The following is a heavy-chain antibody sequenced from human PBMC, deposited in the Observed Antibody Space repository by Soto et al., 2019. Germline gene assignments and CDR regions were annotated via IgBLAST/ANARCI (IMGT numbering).Heavy chain of an antibody. Sequence: QVQLVESGGGGVQPGRSLRLSCAASGFTFSSYGMHWVRQAPGKGLEWVAVISYDGSNKYYADSVKGRFTISRDNSKNTLHLQMNSQRADDTAVYYCENDLRGDVYNYKVDYGGQGTLVTVSS. D-gene: IGHD5-12*01. CDR3: ENDLRGDVYNYKVDY. J-gene: IGHJ4*02. V-gene: IGHV3-30*18. CDR2: ISYDGSNK. CDR1: GFTFSSYG.